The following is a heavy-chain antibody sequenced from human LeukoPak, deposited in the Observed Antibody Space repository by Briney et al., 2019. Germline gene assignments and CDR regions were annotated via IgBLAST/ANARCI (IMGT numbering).Heavy chain of an antibody. J-gene: IGHJ4*02. D-gene: IGHD3-10*01. CDR2: IRDGGNT. Sequence: QTGGSLRLSCTAFGFTFSSYAMSWVRQAPGKGLEWVSGIRDGGNTYYADSVKGRFTISRDNSKNTLYLQMNSLRAEDTAEYYCAKEFFGSGSYYNGVFDYWGQGTLVTVSS. CDR1: GFTFSSYA. CDR3: AKEFFGSGSYYNGVFDY. V-gene: IGHV3-23*01.